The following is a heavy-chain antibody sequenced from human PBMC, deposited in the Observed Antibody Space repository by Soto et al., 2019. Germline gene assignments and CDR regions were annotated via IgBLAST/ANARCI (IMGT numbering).Heavy chain of an antibody. V-gene: IGHV3-23*01. CDR1: GCKFRGFA. D-gene: IGHD1-7*01. Sequence: GVSMRLSWAASGCKFRGFAMSWVRQATGKGLEWVSAISGSGGSTYYADSVKGRFTISRDSSKNTLYLQMNSLRAEDTAVYYCAKGNSWSPALVLDIWGQGTMVTVSS. CDR2: ISGSGGST. J-gene: IGHJ3*02. CDR3: AKGNSWSPALVLDI.